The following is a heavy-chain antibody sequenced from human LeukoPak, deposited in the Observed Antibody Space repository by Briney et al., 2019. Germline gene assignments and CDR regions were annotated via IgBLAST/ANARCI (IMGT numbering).Heavy chain of an antibody. CDR1: GGTFSSYA. Sequence: GASVTVSCTASGGTFSSYAISWVRQAPGQGLEWMGRIIPILGIANYAQKFQGRVTITADKSTSTAYMELSSLRSEDTAVYYCARERGVATSDYYGMDVWGQGTTVTVSS. CDR2: IIPILGIA. D-gene: IGHD5-12*01. CDR3: ARERGVATSDYYGMDV. J-gene: IGHJ6*02. V-gene: IGHV1-69*04.